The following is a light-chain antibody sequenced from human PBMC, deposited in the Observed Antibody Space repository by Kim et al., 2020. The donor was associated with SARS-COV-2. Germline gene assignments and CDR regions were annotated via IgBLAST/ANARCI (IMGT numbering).Light chain of an antibody. CDR1: RSDVGSYNY. J-gene: IGLJ2*01. Sequence: QSVLTQPPSASGSPGQSVTISCTGTRSDVGSYNYVSWYQEHPGKAPKLMIYEVTKRPSGVPDRFSGSKSGNTASLTVSGLQAEDEADYYCSSFAGNNNVVFGGGTQLTVL. V-gene: IGLV2-8*01. CDR3: SSFAGNNNVV. CDR2: EVT.